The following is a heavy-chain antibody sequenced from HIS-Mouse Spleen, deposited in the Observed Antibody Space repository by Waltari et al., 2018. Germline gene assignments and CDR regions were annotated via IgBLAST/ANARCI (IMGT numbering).Heavy chain of an antibody. J-gene: IGHJ2*01. CDR3: AREIPYSSSWYDWYFDL. Sequence: QLQLQESGPGLVKPSETLSLTCTVSGGSISSSSYYWGWIRQPPGTGLEWIGSIYYSGRTYYNPSLKRRVTISVDTSKNQFSLKLSSVTAADTAVYYCAREIPYSSSWYDWYFDLWGRGTLVTVSS. D-gene: IGHD6-13*01. CDR1: GGSISSSSYY. CDR2: IYYSGRT. V-gene: IGHV4-39*07.